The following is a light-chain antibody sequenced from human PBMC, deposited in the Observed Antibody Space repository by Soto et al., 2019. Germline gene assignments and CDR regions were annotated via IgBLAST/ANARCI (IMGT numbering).Light chain of an antibody. V-gene: IGLV2-23*01. CDR2: EGS. Sequence: QSALTQPASVSGSPGQSITISCTGTSSDVGSYNLVSWYQQHPGKAPKLMIYEGSKRPSGVSNRFSGSKSGNTASLTISGLQAEDEADYYCCSYAGRSTSPYCFGPGTKLTVL. CDR3: CSYAGRSTSPYC. J-gene: IGLJ1*01. CDR1: SSDVGSYNL.